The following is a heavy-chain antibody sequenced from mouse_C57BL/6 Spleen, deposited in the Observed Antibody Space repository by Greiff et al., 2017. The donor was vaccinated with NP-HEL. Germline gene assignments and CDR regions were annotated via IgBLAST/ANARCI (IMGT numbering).Heavy chain of an antibody. J-gene: IGHJ4*01. CDR2: IWSGGST. CDR1: GFSLTSYG. Sequence: QVQLQQSGPGLVQPSPSLSITCTVSGFSLTSYGVHWVRQSPGKGLEWLGVIWSGGSTDYNAAFISRLSISKDKSKSQVFFKMNRLQADDTAIYYCARKEGYYDYAMDYWGQGTSVTVSS. D-gene: IGHD1-1*01. CDR3: ARKEGYYDYAMDY. V-gene: IGHV2-2*01.